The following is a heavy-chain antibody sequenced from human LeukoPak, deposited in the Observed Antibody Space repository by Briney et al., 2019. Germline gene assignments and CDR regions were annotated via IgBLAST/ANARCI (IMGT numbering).Heavy chain of an antibody. J-gene: IGHJ4*02. CDR3: AKDRWTGLIVVVPAAIVDY. D-gene: IGHD2-2*02. V-gene: IGHV3-23*01. Sequence: GGFLRLSCAASGFTFSSYAMSWVRQAPGKGLEWVSAISGSGGSTYYADSVKGRFTISRDNSKNTLYLQMNSLRAEDTAVYYCAKDRWTGLIVVVPAAIVDYWGQGTLVTVSS. CDR1: GFTFSSYA. CDR2: ISGSGGST.